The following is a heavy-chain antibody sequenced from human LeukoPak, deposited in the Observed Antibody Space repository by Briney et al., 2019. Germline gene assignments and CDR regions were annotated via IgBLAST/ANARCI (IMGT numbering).Heavy chain of an antibody. V-gene: IGHV4-30-4*01. Sequence: PSQTLSLTCTVPGGSISSGDYYWIWIRQPPGKGLEWIGYIYYSGSTYYNPSLKSRVTISVDTSKNQFSLKLSSVTAADTAVYYCAGDWGSGLDAFDIWGQGTMVTVSS. CDR3: AGDWGSGLDAFDI. CDR2: IYYSGST. J-gene: IGHJ3*02. D-gene: IGHD3-16*01. CDR1: GGSISSGDYY.